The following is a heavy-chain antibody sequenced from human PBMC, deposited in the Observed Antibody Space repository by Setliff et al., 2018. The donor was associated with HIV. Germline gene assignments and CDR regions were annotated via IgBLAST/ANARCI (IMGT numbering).Heavy chain of an antibody. D-gene: IGHD3-3*01. CDR1: GYIFIRYY. J-gene: IGHJ6*02. V-gene: IGHV1-2*02. CDR3: ARDLRDGFEEWFSTLDDGMDV. Sequence: GASVKVPCKTSGYIFIRYYIFWVRQAPGQGLEWMGNINPHTGGTKYAEKFQGRVNMTRDTSINTIYMELSRLRSDDTAVYYCARDLRDGFEEWFSTLDDGMDVWGQGTTVTVSS. CDR2: INPHTGGT.